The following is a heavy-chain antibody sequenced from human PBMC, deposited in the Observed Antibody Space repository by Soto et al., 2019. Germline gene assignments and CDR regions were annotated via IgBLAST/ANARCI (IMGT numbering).Heavy chain of an antibody. Sequence: GSLRLSCVASRLTFSNYGMHWVRQAPGKGLEWVAVISYESISTVYRDSVRGRFTISRDNSRNTLYLHMNSLTPEDTAVYYCAREAGCSGTNCNVYFDYWGLGTLVTVS. CDR1: RLTFSNYG. CDR2: ISYESIST. D-gene: IGHD2-15*01. J-gene: IGHJ4*01. CDR3: AREAGCSGTNCNVYFDY. V-gene: IGHV3-30*03.